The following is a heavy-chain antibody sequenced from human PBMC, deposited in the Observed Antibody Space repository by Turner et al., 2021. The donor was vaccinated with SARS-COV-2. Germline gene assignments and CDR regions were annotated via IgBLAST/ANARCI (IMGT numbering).Heavy chain of an antibody. CDR3: TRQTNYGDYD. CDR1: GLTFSDAW. Sequence: EVQLVEFGGDLVKPGGSLRLSCAASGLTFSDAWMSWVRQAPGKGLEWVGRISTKVNGGTTDYAAPVKGRFTISRDDSQNTLYLQMNSLKIEDTAVYYCTRQTNYGDYDWVQGTLVTVSS. D-gene: IGHD4-17*01. CDR2: ISTKVNGGTT. J-gene: IGHJ4*02. V-gene: IGHV3-15*01.